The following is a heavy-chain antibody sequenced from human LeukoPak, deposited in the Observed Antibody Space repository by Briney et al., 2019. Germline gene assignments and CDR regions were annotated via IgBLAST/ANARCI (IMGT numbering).Heavy chain of an antibody. D-gene: IGHD6-19*01. CDR3: ARVGQAPEGHIRSGWYEY. CDR2: INPSADSR. J-gene: IGHJ4*02. V-gene: IGHV1-46*01. Sequence: ASVKVSCKASGYTSTRYYMHWVRQAPGQGLEWIGVINPSADSRSYAQKFQGRVTMTRDTSTNTVYMELSSLRSEDTAVYYCARVGQAPEGHIRSGWYEYWGQGTLVTVSS. CDR1: GYTSTRYY.